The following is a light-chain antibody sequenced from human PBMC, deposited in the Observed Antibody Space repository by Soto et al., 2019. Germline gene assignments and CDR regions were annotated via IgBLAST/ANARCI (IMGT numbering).Light chain of an antibody. Sequence: EIVLTQSPGTLSLSPGERATLSCRASQSVGKNYLAWFQQKPGQAPRLLIYHASIRANDIPARLGGTVSGTDFTLTISRLEPEDFAVYYCQQYATSPLTFGGGTKVEIK. CDR1: QSVGKNY. J-gene: IGKJ4*01. CDR3: QQYATSPLT. CDR2: HAS. V-gene: IGKV3-20*01.